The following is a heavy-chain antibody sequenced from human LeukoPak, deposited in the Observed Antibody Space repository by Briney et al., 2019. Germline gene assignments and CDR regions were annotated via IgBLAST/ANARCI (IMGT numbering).Heavy chain of an antibody. V-gene: IGHV6-1*01. J-gene: IGHJ4*02. D-gene: IGHD6-13*01. CDR1: GASVSSNSAA. CDR2: AYYRSKWYS. Sequence: SQTLSLTCAISGASVSSNSAAWNWIRQSPSRGLEWLGRAYYRSKWYSDYAVSVKSRLTINTDTSKSQFSLQLNSVTPEDTAVYYCARHSTSWDPFDYWGQGTLVTVSS. CDR3: ARHSTSWDPFDY.